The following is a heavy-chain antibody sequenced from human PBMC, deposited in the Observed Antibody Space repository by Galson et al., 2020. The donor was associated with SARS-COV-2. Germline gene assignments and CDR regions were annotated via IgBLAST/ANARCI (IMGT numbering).Heavy chain of an antibody. V-gene: IGHV1-18*01. CDR1: GYTFTSYG. Sequence: ASAKVSCKASGYTFTSYGISWVRQAPGQGLEWMGWISAYNGNTNYAQKLQGRVTMTTDTSTSTAYMELRSLRSDDTAVYYCARGLGSSGWYGGNWFDPWGQGTLVTVSS. D-gene: IGHD6-19*01. J-gene: IGHJ5*02. CDR3: ARGLGSSGWYGGNWFDP. CDR2: ISAYNGNT.